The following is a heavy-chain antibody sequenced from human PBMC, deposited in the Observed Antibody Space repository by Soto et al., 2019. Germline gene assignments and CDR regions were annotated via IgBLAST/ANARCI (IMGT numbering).Heavy chain of an antibody. CDR2: ISSSGNTI. V-gene: IGHV3-48*03. CDR3: ARELATIWSLSSSAGWFDP. CDR1: GFTFSSYE. D-gene: IGHD5-12*01. Sequence: EVQLVESGGGLVQPGGSLRLSCAASGFTFSSYEMNWVRQAPGKGLEWVSYISSSGNTIYYADSVKGRFTISRDNAKNSLSLHMNSLRAEDTAVYYCARELATIWSLSSSAGWFDPWGQGTLVTVSS. J-gene: IGHJ5*02.